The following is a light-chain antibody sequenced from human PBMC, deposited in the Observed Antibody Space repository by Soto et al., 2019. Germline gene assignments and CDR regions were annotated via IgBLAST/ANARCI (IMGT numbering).Light chain of an antibody. CDR1: EGLVYGDGNTY. CDR2: AVS. CDR3: MQGTHWPFT. V-gene: IGKV2-30*01. J-gene: IGKJ2*01. Sequence: DVVLTQSPLFLSATLGQPASISCRSSEGLVYGDGNTYLSWFQRRPGHAPRRLIYAVSDRDSGVPDRFSGSGSGTDFTLRISRVEAEVVGVYFCMQGTHWPFTFGQGTKLEIK.